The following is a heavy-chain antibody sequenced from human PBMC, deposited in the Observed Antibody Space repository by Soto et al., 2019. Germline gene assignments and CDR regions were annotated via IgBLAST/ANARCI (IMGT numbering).Heavy chain of an antibody. Sequence: SETLSLTCTVSGDSIRPHYWTWVRRPPGKGLEWVGYVYYTGTTMYNPSLKSRLTISVDRSKNQVSLNLTSVTAADTAVYFCARLGGYYQALDHWSQGTLVTVS. J-gene: IGHJ4*02. CDR3: ARLGGYYQALDH. V-gene: IGHV4-59*08. CDR2: VYYTGTT. CDR1: GDSIRPHY. D-gene: IGHD3-3*01.